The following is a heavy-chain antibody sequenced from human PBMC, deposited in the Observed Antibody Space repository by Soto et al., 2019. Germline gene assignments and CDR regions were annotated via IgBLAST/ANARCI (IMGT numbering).Heavy chain of an antibody. D-gene: IGHD5-18*01. CDR1: GYTFTSYA. CDR3: ARDPGYSYGYN. Sequence: QVQLVQSGAGVKKPGASVKVSCKASGYTFTSYAMHWVRQAPGQRLEWMGGINAGNGNTKYSQKFQGRVTITRDTSASTAYMELSSLRSEDTAVYYCARDPGYSYGYNWGQGTLVTVSS. J-gene: IGHJ4*02. CDR2: INAGNGNT. V-gene: IGHV1-3*01.